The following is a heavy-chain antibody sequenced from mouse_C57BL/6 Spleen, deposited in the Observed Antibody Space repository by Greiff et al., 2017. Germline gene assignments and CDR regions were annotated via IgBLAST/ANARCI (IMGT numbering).Heavy chain of an antibody. Sequence: VQLQQSGAELVKPGASVKLSCKASGYTFTSYWMQWVKQRPGQGLEWIGEIDPSDSYTNYNQKFKGKATLTVDTSSSTAYMQLSSLTSEDSAVYYCARSRGNYPYWYFEVWGTGTRSPSPQ. J-gene: IGHJ1*03. D-gene: IGHD2-1*01. V-gene: IGHV1-50*01. CDR1: GYTFTSYW. CDR2: IDPSDSYT. CDR3: ARSRGNYPYWYFEV.